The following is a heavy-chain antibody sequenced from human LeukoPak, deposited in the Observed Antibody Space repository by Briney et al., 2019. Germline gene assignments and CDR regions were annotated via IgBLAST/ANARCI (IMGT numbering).Heavy chain of an antibody. CDR3: ARLNRGYCYGTSCYMEPGAGH. J-gene: IGHJ4*02. Sequence: PGGSLRLSCAASGFTFSTYWMSWVRQAPGKGLECVANIKEDGSEKYYVDSVEGRFTISGDDAKNSLYLQMNSLRAEDTALYYCARLNRGYCYGTSCYMEPGAGHWGQGTLVTVSS. D-gene: IGHD2/OR15-2a*01. CDR2: IKEDGSEK. CDR1: GFTFSTYW. V-gene: IGHV3-7*01.